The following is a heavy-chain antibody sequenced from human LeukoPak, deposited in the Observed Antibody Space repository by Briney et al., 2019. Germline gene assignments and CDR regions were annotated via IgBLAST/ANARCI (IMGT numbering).Heavy chain of an antibody. D-gene: IGHD2-2*01. CDR3: ATSVVVPAAPDAFDI. Sequence: ASVKVSCKVSGYTLTELSMHWVRQAPGKGLEWMGGFDPEDGETIYAQKFQGRVTMTEDTSTDTAYMGLSSLRSEDTAVYYCATSVVVPAAPDAFDIWGQGTMVTVSS. CDR1: GYTLTELS. J-gene: IGHJ3*02. CDR2: FDPEDGET. V-gene: IGHV1-24*01.